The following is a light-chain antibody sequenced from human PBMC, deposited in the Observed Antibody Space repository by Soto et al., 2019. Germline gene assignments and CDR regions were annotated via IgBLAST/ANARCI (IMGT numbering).Light chain of an antibody. V-gene: IGLV2-23*02. Sequence: QSALTQPASVSGSPGQSITISCTGTSSDVGSYDLVSWYQHHSGKAPKIIIYEVNKRPSGISDRFSGSKSGNTASLTISGRQAEDEADYFCCSFVRTNGLLFGGGTKVTVL. CDR1: SSDVGSYDL. CDR3: CSFVRTNGLL. CDR2: EVN. J-gene: IGLJ2*01.